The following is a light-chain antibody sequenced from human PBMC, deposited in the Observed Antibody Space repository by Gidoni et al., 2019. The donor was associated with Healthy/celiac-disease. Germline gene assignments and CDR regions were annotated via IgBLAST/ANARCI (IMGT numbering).Light chain of an antibody. V-gene: IGLV1-47*01. J-gene: IGLJ2*01. Sequence: QSVLTQPPSASGTPGQRVTISCSGSSTNIGINYVYWYQQLPGPAPKLLIYRNNQPPSGVPDRFSGSKSGTSASLAISGLRSEDEADYYCAAWDDSLSASFGGGTKLTVL. CDR1: STNIGINY. CDR2: RNN. CDR3: AAWDDSLSAS.